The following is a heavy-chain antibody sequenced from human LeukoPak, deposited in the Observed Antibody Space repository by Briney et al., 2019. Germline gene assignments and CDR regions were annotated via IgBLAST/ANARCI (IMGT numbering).Heavy chain of an antibody. Sequence: GASVKVSCKASGGTFSSYAISWVRQAPGQGLEWMGGIIPIFGTANYAQKFQGRVTITADESTSTAYMELSSLRSEDTAVYYCARDLYCGGDCYNWFDPWGQGTLVTVSS. CDR3: ARDLYCGGDCYNWFDP. CDR1: GGTFSSYA. CDR2: IIPIFGTA. V-gene: IGHV1-69*13. J-gene: IGHJ5*02. D-gene: IGHD2-21*01.